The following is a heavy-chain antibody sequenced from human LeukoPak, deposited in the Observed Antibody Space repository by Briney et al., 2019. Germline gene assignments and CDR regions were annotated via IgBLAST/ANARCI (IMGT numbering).Heavy chain of an antibody. Sequence: SETLSLTCTVSVGSISGYFWSWVRQAPGTGLDWIGHIYYSGATNYNPSLRSRVTISVDTSKNQFSLKLRSVTAADTAVYYCARAQYCGSCFDYWGQGTLVTVSS. CDR3: ARAQYCGSCFDY. D-gene: IGHD1-26*01. V-gene: IGHV4-59*13. CDR1: VGSISGYF. J-gene: IGHJ4*02. CDR2: IYYSGAT.